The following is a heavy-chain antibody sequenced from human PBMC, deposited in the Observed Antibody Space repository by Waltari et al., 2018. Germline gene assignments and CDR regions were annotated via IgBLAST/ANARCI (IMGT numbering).Heavy chain of an antibody. CDR3: ARGGSQDYRF. CDR1: GGSISSYY. CDR2: IYYSGST. D-gene: IGHD4-4*01. V-gene: IGHV4-59*01. Sequence: QVQLQASGPGLVKPSETLSLTCTVSGGSISSYYCSWIRQPPGKGLEWIGYIYYSGSTNYNPSLKSRVTISVDTSKNQFSLKLSSVTAADTAVYYCARGGSQDYRFWGQGTLVTVSS. J-gene: IGHJ4*02.